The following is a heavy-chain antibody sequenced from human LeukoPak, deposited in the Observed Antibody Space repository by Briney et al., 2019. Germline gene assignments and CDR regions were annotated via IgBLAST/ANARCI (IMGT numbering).Heavy chain of an antibody. CDR2: INHSGST. V-gene: IGHV4-34*01. CDR1: GGSFSGYY. D-gene: IGHD3-16*02. CDR3: ARGVKALF. Sequence: SETLSLTCAVYGGSFSGYYWSWIRQPPGKGLEWIGEINHSGSTNYNPSLQSRVTISVDTSKNQFSLKLSSVTAADTAVYYCARGVKALFWGQGTMVTVSS. J-gene: IGHJ3*01.